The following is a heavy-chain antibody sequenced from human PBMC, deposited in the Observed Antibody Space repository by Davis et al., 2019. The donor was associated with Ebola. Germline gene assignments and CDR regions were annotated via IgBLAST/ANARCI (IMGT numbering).Heavy chain of an antibody. V-gene: IGHV3-53*04. Sequence: GESLKISCAASGFTVSSNYMSWVRQAPGKGLEWVSVIYSGGSTYYADSVKGRFTISRHNSKNTLYLQMNSLRAEDTAVYYCARGIVYSYGSNYYGMDVWGQGTTVTVSS. J-gene: IGHJ6*02. CDR1: GFTVSSNY. CDR3: ARGIVYSYGSNYYGMDV. D-gene: IGHD5-18*01. CDR2: IYSGGST.